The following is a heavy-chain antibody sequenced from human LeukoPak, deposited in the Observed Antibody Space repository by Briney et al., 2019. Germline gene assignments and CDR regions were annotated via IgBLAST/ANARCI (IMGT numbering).Heavy chain of an antibody. J-gene: IGHJ3*02. V-gene: IGHV1-69*06. Sequence: ASVKVSCKASGGTFSSYAISWVRQAPGQGLEWMGGIIPIFGTANYAQKFQGRVTITADKYTSTAYMELSSLRSEDTAVYYCARDPTGYCSSTSCSDAFDIWGQGTMVTVSS. D-gene: IGHD2-2*01. CDR1: GGTFSSYA. CDR2: IIPIFGTA. CDR3: ARDPTGYCSSTSCSDAFDI.